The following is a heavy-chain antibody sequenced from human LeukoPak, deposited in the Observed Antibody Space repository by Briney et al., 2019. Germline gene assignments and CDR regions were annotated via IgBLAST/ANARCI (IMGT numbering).Heavy chain of an antibody. CDR3: ARHASCSSTSCYVGPFDY. V-gene: IGHV5-51*01. CDR2: IYPGDSDT. Sequence: GESLQISCKGSGYSFTSYWIGWVRQMPGKGLEWMGIIYPGDSDTRYSPSFQGQVTISADKSISTAYLQWSSLKASDTAMYYCARHASCSSTSCYVGPFDYWGQGTLVTVSS. J-gene: IGHJ4*02. CDR1: GYSFTSYW. D-gene: IGHD2-2*01.